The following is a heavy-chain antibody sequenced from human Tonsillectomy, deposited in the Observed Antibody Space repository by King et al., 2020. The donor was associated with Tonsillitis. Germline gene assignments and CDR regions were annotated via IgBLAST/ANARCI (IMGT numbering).Heavy chain of an antibody. CDR3: AKRSGDNFGPLDY. J-gene: IGHJ4*02. CDR2: ISGSAGKT. V-gene: IGHV3-23*04. D-gene: IGHD4-17*01. CDR1: GFTMSSYA. Sequence: VQLVESGGDLVQPGGSLRLSCAVSGFTMSSYAMNWVRQAPGKGLEWVSGISGSAGKTYYADSVKGRFTISRDTSKNTLYLQMNGLRAEDTALYYCAKRSGDNFGPLDYWGQGTLVADSS.